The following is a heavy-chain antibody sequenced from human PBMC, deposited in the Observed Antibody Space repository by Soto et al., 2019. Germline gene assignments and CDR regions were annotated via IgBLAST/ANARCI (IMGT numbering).Heavy chain of an antibody. CDR1: GGSISSYY. Sequence: SSETLSLTCTVSGGSISSYYWNWIRQPPGKGLEWIGYIHYSGSTNYNPSPKSRVTISVDTSNNQFSLKLSSVTAADTAVYYCATGRFSAMIRGVIMFDPWGQGTLVTVSS. CDR2: IHYSGST. D-gene: IGHD3-10*01. J-gene: IGHJ5*02. V-gene: IGHV4-59*01. CDR3: ATGRFSAMIRGVIMFDP.